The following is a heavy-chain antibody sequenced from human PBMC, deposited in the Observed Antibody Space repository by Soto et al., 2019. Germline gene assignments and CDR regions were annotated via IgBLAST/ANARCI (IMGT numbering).Heavy chain of an antibody. J-gene: IGHJ4*02. CDR1: GFTFSSYS. CDR2: ISSISSYI. D-gene: IGHD1-26*01. CDR3: ARYSGSEGYFDY. V-gene: IGHV3-21*01. Sequence: EVQLVESGGGLVKPGGSLRLSCAASGFTFSSYSMNWVRQAPGKGLEWVPSISSISSYIYYADSVKGRFTISRDNAKNSLYLQMNSLRAEDTAVYYCARYSGSEGYFDYWGQGTLVTVSS.